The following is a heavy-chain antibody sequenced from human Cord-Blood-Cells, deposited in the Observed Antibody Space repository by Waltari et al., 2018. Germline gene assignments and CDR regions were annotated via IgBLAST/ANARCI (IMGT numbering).Heavy chain of an antibody. CDR1: GGTFSSYA. CDR3: ARALYYYGSGSYYAFDI. J-gene: IGHJ3*02. V-gene: IGHV1-69*01. Sequence: QVQLVQSGAEVKKPGSSVKVSCKASGGTFSSYAISWVRQAPGQGLEWMGGIIPIFGTANYAQKFQGRVTITADESTSTAYMGLSSLRSEDTAVYYCARALYYYGSGSYYAFDIWGQGTMVTVSS. D-gene: IGHD3-10*01. CDR2: IIPIFGTA.